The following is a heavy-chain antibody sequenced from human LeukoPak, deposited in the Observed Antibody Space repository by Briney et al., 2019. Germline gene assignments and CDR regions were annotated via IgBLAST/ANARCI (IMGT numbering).Heavy chain of an antibody. Sequence: GGSLRLSCTASGFTFGDYAMSWIRQDPGKGLEWGGFIRSKAYGETADYAASVKGRFTISRDDSKAIAYLQMNSLKTEDTAVYHCTRDRGAYNLYDYWGQGTLVTVSS. J-gene: IGHJ4*02. CDR3: TRDRGAYNLYDY. CDR2: IRSKAYGETA. D-gene: IGHD1-1*01. CDR1: GFTFGDYA. V-gene: IGHV3-49*03.